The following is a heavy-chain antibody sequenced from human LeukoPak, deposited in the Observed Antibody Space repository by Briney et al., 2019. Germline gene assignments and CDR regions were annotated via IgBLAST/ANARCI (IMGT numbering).Heavy chain of an antibody. CDR3: ARYRYGERVWFDP. CDR1: GGSISSNY. J-gene: IGHJ5*02. V-gene: IGHV4-59*12. Sequence: SETLSLTCTVSGGSISSNYWNWIRQPPGKGLEWIANIYYSGSTNYNPSLKSRVTISVDTSKNQFSLRLSSVTAADTAVYYCARYRYGERVWFDPWGQGTLVTVSS. CDR2: IYYSGST. D-gene: IGHD5-18*01.